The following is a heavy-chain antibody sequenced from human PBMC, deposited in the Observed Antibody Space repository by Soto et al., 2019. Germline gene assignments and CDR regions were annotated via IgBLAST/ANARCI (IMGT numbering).Heavy chain of an antibody. CDR1: GGSFRGYF. CDR3: QGGDF. J-gene: IGHJ4*02. CDR2: INDSGST. V-gene: IGHV4-34*01. D-gene: IGHD3-16*01. Sequence: SETLSLTCAVSGGSFRGYFWSWIRQSPDKGLEWIGEINDSGSTYYNPSFKSRLTISVDTSKSQISLTLTYVTAADSAVYYCQGGDFWGQGTRVTVSS.